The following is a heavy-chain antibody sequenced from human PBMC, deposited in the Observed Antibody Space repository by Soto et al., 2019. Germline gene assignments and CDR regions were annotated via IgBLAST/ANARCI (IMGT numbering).Heavy chain of an antibody. CDR3: ARGNYYGSGSYRQYYYYGMVV. CDR1: GGTFSSYA. CDR2: IIPIFGTA. V-gene: IGHV1-69*06. Sequence: QVQLVQSGAEVKKPGSSVKVSCKASGGTFSSYAISWVRQAPGQGLEWMGGIIPIFGTANYAQKFQGRVTITADKSTSTAYMELSSLRSEDTALYYCARGNYYGSGSYRQYYYYGMVVWGQGTTVTVSS. J-gene: IGHJ6*02. D-gene: IGHD3-10*01.